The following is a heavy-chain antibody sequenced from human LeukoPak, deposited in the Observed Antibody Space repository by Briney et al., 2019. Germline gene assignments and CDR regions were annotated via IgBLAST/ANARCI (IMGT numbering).Heavy chain of an antibody. CDR3: ARIWNGGDSVVTYYFDY. CDR1: GASITSESCY. V-gene: IGHV4-39*07. D-gene: IGHD4-23*01. J-gene: IGHJ4*02. Sequence: SETLSLTCTVSGASITSESCYWAWIRQPPGKWLEWIGTISYSGNTHYTPSLKSRITLSQDTSNNQFSLKLRSVTAADTAVYYCARIWNGGDSVVTYYFDYWGQGNLVTVSS. CDR2: ISYSGNT.